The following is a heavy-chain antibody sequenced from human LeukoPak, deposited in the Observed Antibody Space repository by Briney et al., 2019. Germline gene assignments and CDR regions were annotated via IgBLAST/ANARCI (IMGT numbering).Heavy chain of an antibody. CDR3: ARQPYYYDSSGDY. J-gene: IGHJ4*02. CDR2: IYYSGST. Sequence: PSETLSLTCTVSGGSISSSSYYWGWIRQPPGKGLEWIGSIYYSGSTYYNPSLKSRVTISVDTSKNQFSLKLSSVTAADTAVYYCARQPYYYDSSGDYWGQGTLVTVSS. V-gene: IGHV4-39*01. D-gene: IGHD3-22*01. CDR1: GGSISSSSYY.